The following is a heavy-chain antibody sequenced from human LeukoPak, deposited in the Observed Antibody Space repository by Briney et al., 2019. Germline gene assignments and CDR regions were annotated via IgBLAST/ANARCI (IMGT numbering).Heavy chain of an antibody. CDR3: ARGRYCTSTTCYIDY. CDR1: GFTFSSYA. Sequence: GGSLRLSCAASGFTFSSYAMTWVRQAPGKGLEWVSGISGSGDSTYYADSVKGRFTISRDNSKNTNTLYLQTNSLRAEDTAVYYCARGRYCTSTTCYIDYWGQGTLVTVSS. D-gene: IGHD2-2*02. CDR2: ISGSGDST. J-gene: IGHJ4*02. V-gene: IGHV3-23*01.